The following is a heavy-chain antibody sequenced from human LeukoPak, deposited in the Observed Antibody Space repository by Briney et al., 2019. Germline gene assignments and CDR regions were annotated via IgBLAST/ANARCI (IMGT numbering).Heavy chain of an antibody. J-gene: IGHJ1*01. D-gene: IGHD3-16*01. CDR1: GFRFRDST. V-gene: IGHV3-7*03. CDR2: MKEDGSDE. CDR3: ARGGAGGGYFPT. Sequence: GSLRLSCVASGFRFRDSTMSWVRQAAGKGLEWVAKMKEDGSDENYVDSVKGRFTISRDNARNSLHLQMKSLRAEDTAVYFCARGGAGGGYFPTWGQGILVIVSS.